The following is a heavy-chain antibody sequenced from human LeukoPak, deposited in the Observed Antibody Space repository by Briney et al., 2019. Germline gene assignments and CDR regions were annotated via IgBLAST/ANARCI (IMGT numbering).Heavy chain of an antibody. J-gene: IGHJ4*02. D-gene: IGHD3-3*01. CDR3: ATRSGTIFGVVIPFDY. CDR1: GYTLTELS. V-gene: IGHV1-24*01. CDR2: FDPEDGET. Sequence: ASVKVSCKDSGYTLTELSMHWVRQAPGKGLEWMGGFDPEDGETIYAQKFQGRVTMTEDTSTDTAYMELSSLRSEDTAVYYCATRSGTIFGVVIPFDYWGQGTLVTVSS.